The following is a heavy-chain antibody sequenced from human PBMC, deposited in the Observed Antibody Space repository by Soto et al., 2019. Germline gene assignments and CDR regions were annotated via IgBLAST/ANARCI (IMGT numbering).Heavy chain of an antibody. D-gene: IGHD5-18*01. CDR1: GGSISNSYY. V-gene: IGHV4-39*01. J-gene: IGHJ3*02. Sequence: QLHLQESGPGLVKPSETLSLTCVVSGGSISNSYYWGWLRQSPGKGLEWIGSGYVIGTPYYNPSLKSRVSISVETSNNRFSLKLTSVIDADTAVYFCARQRAPVLRRQPDAFDIWGPGMVITVSS. CDR3: ARQRAPVLRRQPDAFDI. CDR2: GYVIGTP.